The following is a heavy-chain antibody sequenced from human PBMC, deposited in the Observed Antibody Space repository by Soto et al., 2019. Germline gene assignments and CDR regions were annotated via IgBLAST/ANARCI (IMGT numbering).Heavy chain of an antibody. CDR3: ARDLWFGELHWFDP. Sequence: SETLSLTCTVSGGSISSGGYYWSWIRQHPGKGLEWIGYIYYSGSTYYNPSLKSRVTISVDTSKNQFSLKLSSVTAADTAVYYCARDLWFGELHWFDPWGQGTLVTVSS. CDR1: GGSISSGGYY. J-gene: IGHJ5*02. CDR2: IYYSGST. D-gene: IGHD3-10*01. V-gene: IGHV4-31*02.